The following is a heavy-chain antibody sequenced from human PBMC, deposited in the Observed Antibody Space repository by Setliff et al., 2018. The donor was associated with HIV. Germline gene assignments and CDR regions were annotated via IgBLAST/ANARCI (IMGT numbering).Heavy chain of an antibody. V-gene: IGHV1-69*13. CDR3: ARGVAVPHEIYFDY. D-gene: IGHD1-1*01. J-gene: IGHJ4*02. CDR2: IITIFGKG. Sequence: GASVKVSCKASRYTFTRFEINWVRQAPGQGLEWMGGIITIFGKGNYAQKFQGRVSITADESTSTAYMELSSLRSEDTAVYYCARGVAVPHEIYFDYWGQGTLVTVSS. CDR1: RYTFTRFE.